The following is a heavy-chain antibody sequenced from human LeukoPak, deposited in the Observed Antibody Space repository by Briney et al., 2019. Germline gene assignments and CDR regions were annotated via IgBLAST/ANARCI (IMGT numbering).Heavy chain of an antibody. V-gene: IGHV3-7*01. D-gene: IGHD4-23*01. CDR2: IKQDGSEK. Sequence: PGGSLRLSCAASEFTLRTYWMSWVRLAPGKGLEWVANIKQDGSEKYYVDSVKGRFTIPRDNAKNSLYLQMSSLRAEDTAVYYCARSNSSAFDIWGQGTTVTVSS. J-gene: IGHJ3*02. CDR3: ARSNSSAFDI. CDR1: EFTLRTYW.